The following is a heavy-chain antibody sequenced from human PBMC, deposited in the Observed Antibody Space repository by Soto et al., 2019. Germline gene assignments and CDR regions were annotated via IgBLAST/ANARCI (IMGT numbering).Heavy chain of an antibody. CDR3: ARGQPPPRVGILIGDWFDP. V-gene: IGHV4-31*03. CDR2: ISYRGST. D-gene: IGHD1-20*01. J-gene: IGHJ5*02. Sequence: QVQLQESGPGLVKPSQTLSLTCTVSGGSINSGGYHWSWIRQHPGKGLEWIGYISYRGSTYYNPSLRSRVTISEDTSKNQLSLTLSSVTAADTAVDHCARGQPPPRVGILIGDWFDPWGQGTLVTVSS. CDR1: GGSINSGGYH.